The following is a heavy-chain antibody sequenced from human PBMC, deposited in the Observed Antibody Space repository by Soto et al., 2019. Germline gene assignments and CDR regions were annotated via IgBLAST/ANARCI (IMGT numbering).Heavy chain of an antibody. Sequence: QVQLVESGGGVVQPGRSLRLSCAASGFTFSSYGMHWVRQAPGKWLEWVAVIWYDGSNKYYADSVKGRFTISRDNSKNTLYLQMNSLRAEDTAVYYCARDIVVVPAAMPHYYYYMDVWGKGTTVTVSS. CDR2: IWYDGSNK. CDR3: ARDIVVVPAAMPHYYYYMDV. D-gene: IGHD2-2*01. V-gene: IGHV3-33*01. J-gene: IGHJ6*03. CDR1: GFTFSSYG.